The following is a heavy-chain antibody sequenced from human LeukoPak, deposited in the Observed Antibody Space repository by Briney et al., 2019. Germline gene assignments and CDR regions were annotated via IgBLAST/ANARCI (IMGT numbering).Heavy chain of an antibody. D-gene: IGHD3-9*01. CDR3: ARVLLRYFDWLCCWFDP. CDR2: ISYDGSNK. J-gene: IGHJ5*02. CDR1: GFTFSSYA. Sequence: GGSLRLSCAASGFTFSSYAMHWVRQAPGKGLEWVAVISYDGSNKYYADSVKGRFTISGDNSKNTLYLQMNSLRAEDTAVYYCARVLLRYFDWLCCWFDPWGQGTLVTVSS. V-gene: IGHV3-30*04.